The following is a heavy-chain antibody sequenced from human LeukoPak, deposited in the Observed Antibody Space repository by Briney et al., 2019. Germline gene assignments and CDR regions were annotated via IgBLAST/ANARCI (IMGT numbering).Heavy chain of an antibody. V-gene: IGHV4-59*01. Sequence: SETLSLTCTVSGGSISSYYWSWIRQPPGKGLEWIGYIYYSGSTNYNPSLRSRVTISVDTSKNQFSLKLSSVTAADTAVYYCAREITMVRGVIREGYGMDVWGQGTTVTVSS. CDR1: GGSISSYY. CDR2: IYYSGST. D-gene: IGHD3-10*01. CDR3: AREITMVRGVIREGYGMDV. J-gene: IGHJ6*02.